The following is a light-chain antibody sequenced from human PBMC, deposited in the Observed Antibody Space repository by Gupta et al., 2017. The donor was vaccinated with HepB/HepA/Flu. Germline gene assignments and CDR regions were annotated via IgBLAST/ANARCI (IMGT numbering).Light chain of an antibody. Sequence: DIVMTQPPLSLPVTPGEPASLSCSSRQSLMHSIGYNYLNWYLQKPGQSPQLLIYVGSNRATGVPDRFSGSGSGTDFTLTISRVEPEDVAIYYCKQALQTPRTFGGGTKVEIK. CDR3: KQALQTPRT. V-gene: IGKV2-28*01. J-gene: IGKJ4*01. CDR2: VGS. CDR1: QSLMHSIGYNY.